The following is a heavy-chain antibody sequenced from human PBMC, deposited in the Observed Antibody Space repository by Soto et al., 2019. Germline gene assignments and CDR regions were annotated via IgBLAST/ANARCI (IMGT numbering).Heavy chain of an antibody. Sequence: GESLKISCKGSGYSFTSYWIGWVRQMPGKGLEWMGIIYPGDSDTRYSPSFQGQVTISADKSISTAYLQWSSLKASDTAMYYCARHSPGYCSGGSCYSTHYYYYYMDVWGKGTTVTVSS. V-gene: IGHV5-51*01. CDR2: IYPGDSDT. J-gene: IGHJ6*03. D-gene: IGHD2-15*01. CDR1: GYSFTSYW. CDR3: ARHSPGYCSGGSCYSTHYYYYYMDV.